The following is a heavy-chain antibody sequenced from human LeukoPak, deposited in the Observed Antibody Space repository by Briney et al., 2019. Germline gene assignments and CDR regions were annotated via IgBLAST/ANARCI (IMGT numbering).Heavy chain of an antibody. Sequence: PGGSLRLSCAASGFTFSSYGMHWVRQAPGKGLAWVSAISDSGGSTQYADSVKGRFIISRDNSKNTLYLQMNSLRVEDTAVYYCAKGSSNWRDYYYFDYWGQGTLVTVSS. CDR2: ISDSGGST. V-gene: IGHV3-23*01. D-gene: IGHD6-13*01. CDR1: GFTFSSYG. J-gene: IGHJ4*02. CDR3: AKGSSNWRDYYYFDY.